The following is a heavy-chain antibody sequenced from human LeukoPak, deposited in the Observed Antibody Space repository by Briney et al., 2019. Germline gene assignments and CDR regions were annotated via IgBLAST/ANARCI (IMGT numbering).Heavy chain of an antibody. D-gene: IGHD3-3*01. CDR1: GFTFSSYS. V-gene: IGHV3-48*04. CDR3: ARGQGDFWSGYYYYYYMDV. Sequence: GGSLRLSCAASGFTFSSYSMNWVRQAPGKGLEWVSYISSSSGTIYNADSVTGRFSISRDNAKNSLYLQMNSLRAEDTALYYCARGQGDFWSGYYYYYYMDVWGKGTTVTVSS. CDR2: ISSSSGTI. J-gene: IGHJ6*03.